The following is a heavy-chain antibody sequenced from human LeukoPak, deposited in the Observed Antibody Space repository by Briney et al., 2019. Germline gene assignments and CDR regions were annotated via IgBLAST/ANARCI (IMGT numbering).Heavy chain of an antibody. Sequence: GGSLRLSCAASGFTFSSYAMSWVRQAPGKGLEWVSVISGSGGSTYYADSVKGRFTISRDNSKNTLYLQMNSLRAEDTAVYYCAKAMGIAAAGKYYYYGMDVWGQGTTVTVSS. J-gene: IGHJ6*02. CDR3: AKAMGIAAAGKYYYYGMDV. D-gene: IGHD6-13*01. CDR2: ISGSGGST. V-gene: IGHV3-23*01. CDR1: GFTFSSYA.